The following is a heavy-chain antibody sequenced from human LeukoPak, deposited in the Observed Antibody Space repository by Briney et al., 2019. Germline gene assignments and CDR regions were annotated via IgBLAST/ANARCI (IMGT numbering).Heavy chain of an antibody. J-gene: IGHJ4*02. CDR3: AKDASYSSSWLDY. CDR2: ISGSGGSA. D-gene: IGHD6-13*01. CDR1: GFTFSSYA. Sequence: GGSLRLSCAASGFTFSSYAMSWVRQAPGKGLEWVSVISGSGGSAYYADSVKGRFTISRDNSKNTLYLQMNSLRAEDTAVYYCAKDASYSSSWLDYWGQGTLVTVSS. V-gene: IGHV3-23*01.